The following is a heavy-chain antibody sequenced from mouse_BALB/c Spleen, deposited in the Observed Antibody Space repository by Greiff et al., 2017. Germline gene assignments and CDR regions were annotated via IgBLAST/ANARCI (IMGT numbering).Heavy chain of an antibody. CDR2: ISSGSSTI. J-gene: IGHJ4*01. V-gene: IGHV5-17*02. CDR3: ARSGGYDLYYYAMDY. CDR1: GFTFSSFG. D-gene: IGHD2-2*01. Sequence: EVKLMESGGGLVQPGGSRKLSCAASGFTFSSFGMHWVRQAPEKGLEWVAYISSGSSTIYYADTVKGRFTISRDNPKNTLFLQMTSLRSEDTAMYYCARSGGYDLYYYAMDYWGQGTSGTVSS.